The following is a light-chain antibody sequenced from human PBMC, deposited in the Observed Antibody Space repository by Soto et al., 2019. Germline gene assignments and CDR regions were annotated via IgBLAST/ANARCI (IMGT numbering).Light chain of an antibody. CDR1: SSDVGGYNY. CDR3: TSYTSSRTLYV. V-gene: IGLV2-14*01. J-gene: IGLJ1*01. CDR2: DIS. Sequence: QSALTQPASVSGSPGQSITISCTGTSSDVGGYNYVPWYQQHPGKAPKLIIYDISNRPSGVSNRFSGSKSGNTASLTISGLQAEDEADYYCTSYTSSRTLYVFGTGTKLTVL.